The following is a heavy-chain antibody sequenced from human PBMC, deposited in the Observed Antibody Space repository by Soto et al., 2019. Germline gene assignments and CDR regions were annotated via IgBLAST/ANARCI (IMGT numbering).Heavy chain of an antibody. CDR2: IYYSGST. J-gene: IGHJ4*02. CDR1: GGSISSYY. D-gene: IGHD3-3*01. CDR3: ARGVRDDFWSGYQYYFDY. V-gene: IGHV4-59*01. Sequence: PSETLSLTCTVSGGSISSYYWSWIRQPPGKGLEWIGYIYYSGSTNYNPSLKSRVTISVDTSKNQFSLKLSSVTAADTAVYYCARGVRDDFWSGYQYYFDYWGQGTLVTVSS.